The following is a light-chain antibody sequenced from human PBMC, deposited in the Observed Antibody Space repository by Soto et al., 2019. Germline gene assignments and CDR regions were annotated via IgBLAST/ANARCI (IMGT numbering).Light chain of an antibody. CDR3: QQSYSTPYT. V-gene: IGKV1-39*01. CDR2: AAS. J-gene: IGKJ1*01. Sequence: DIQMTQSPSSLSASVGDRVTITCRASQSISSYLNWYQQKPGKAPKLLIYAASSLESGVPSRFSGSGSGTDFTLTIHSLEPEAFATYYSQQSYSTPYTFGQGTKVEIK. CDR1: QSISSY.